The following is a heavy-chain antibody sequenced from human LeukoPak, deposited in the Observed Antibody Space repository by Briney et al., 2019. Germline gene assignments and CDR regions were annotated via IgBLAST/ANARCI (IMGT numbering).Heavy chain of an antibody. J-gene: IGHJ2*01. Sequence: EASVKVSCKASGGTFSSYAISWVRQAPGQGLEWMGGIIPIFGTANYAQKFQGRVTITADESTSTAYMELSSLRSEDTAVYYCARGPRSPPVWYFDLWGRGTLVTVSS. CDR2: IIPIFGTA. D-gene: IGHD6-6*01. CDR1: GGTFSSYA. CDR3: ARGPRSPPVWYFDL. V-gene: IGHV1-69*13.